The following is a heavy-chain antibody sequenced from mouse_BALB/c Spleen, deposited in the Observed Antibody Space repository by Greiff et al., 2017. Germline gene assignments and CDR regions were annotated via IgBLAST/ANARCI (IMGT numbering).Heavy chain of an antibody. Sequence: EVQLQQSGAELVRPGASVKLSCTASGFNIKDYYMHWVKQRPEQGLEWIGWIDPENGDTEYAPKFQGKATMTADTSSNTAYLQLSSLTSEDTAVYYCNAITTVSFLDYWGQGTTLTVSS. V-gene: IGHV14-4*02. D-gene: IGHD1-1*01. CDR1: GFNIKDYY. J-gene: IGHJ2*01. CDR3: NAITTVSFLDY. CDR2: IDPENGDT.